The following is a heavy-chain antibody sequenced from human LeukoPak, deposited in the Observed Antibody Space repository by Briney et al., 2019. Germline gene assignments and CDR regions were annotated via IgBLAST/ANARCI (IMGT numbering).Heavy chain of an antibody. CDR3: ARDVLRVAVVVAPPWFDP. J-gene: IGHJ5*02. V-gene: IGHV3-7*01. D-gene: IGHD2-21*01. Sequence: GGSLRRSGAASGFTFSGYWMSWVRPAPGNGREWGANIKKDRSEKEYVDSVKGPFTISTDNAKNSLYLQMNSLRAEDTAVYYCARDVLRVAVVVAPPWFDPWGQGTLVTVSS. CDR1: GFTFSGYW. CDR2: IKKDRSEK.